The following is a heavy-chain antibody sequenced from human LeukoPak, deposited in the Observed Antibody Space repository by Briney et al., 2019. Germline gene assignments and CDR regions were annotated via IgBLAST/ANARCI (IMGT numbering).Heavy chain of an antibody. V-gene: IGHV4-39*01. J-gene: IGHJ4*02. CDR2: IYYSGST. Sequence: GSLRLSCAASGFTFSSYSMNWIRQPPGKGLEWIGSIYYSGSTYYDPSLKGRVIISVDTSKNQFSLNLSSVTAADTAVYYCARHSGPTTNYFDYWGQGNLVTVSS. CDR1: GFTFSSYS. D-gene: IGHD1-26*01. CDR3: ARHSGPTTNYFDY.